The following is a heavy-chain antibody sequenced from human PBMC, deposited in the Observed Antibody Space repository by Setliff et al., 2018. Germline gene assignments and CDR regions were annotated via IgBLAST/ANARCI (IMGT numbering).Heavy chain of an antibody. D-gene: IGHD2-15*01. V-gene: IGHV4-39*01. Sequence: SETLSLTCTVSGGSISSSSYYWGWIRQPPGKGLEWIGSIYYSGSTYYNPSLKSRVTISVDTSKNQFSLRSEDTAVYYCARMSHCSGGSCYSGYWGQGTLVTVSS. J-gene: IGHJ4*02. CDR1: GGSISSSSYY. CDR2: IYYSGST. CDR3: ARMSHCSGGSCYSGY.